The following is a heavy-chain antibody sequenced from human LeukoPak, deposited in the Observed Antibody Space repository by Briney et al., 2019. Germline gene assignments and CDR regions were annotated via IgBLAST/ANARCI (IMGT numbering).Heavy chain of an antibody. CDR2: ISKTSSHI. Sequence: PGGSLRLSCAASGFTFTSYSMNWVRQAPGKGLEWVSSISKTSSHIYYADSVKGRFTISRDNAENSLYLQMNSLRAEDTAVYYCAARNYYDSRGFYVSYYFDFWGQGALVTVSS. V-gene: IGHV3-21*01. D-gene: IGHD3-22*01. CDR1: GFTFTSYS. CDR3: AARNYYDSRGFYVSYYFDF. J-gene: IGHJ4*02.